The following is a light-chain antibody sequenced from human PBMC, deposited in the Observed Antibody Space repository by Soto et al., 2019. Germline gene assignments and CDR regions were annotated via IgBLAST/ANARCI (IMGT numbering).Light chain of an antibody. Sequence: EIVMTQSLATLSVSQGERATLSCRASQSVSSNLAWYQQKPGQAPRLLIYGASTRATGIPARFSGSGSGTEFTLTISSLQSEDFAVYYCQQYNNWPWTFGQGTKVDIK. CDR1: QSVSSN. CDR2: GAS. V-gene: IGKV3-15*01. J-gene: IGKJ1*01. CDR3: QQYNNWPWT.